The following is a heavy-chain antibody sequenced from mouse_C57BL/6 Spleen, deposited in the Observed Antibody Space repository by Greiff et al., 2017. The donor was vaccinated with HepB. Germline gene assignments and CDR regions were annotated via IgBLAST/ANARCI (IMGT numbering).Heavy chain of an antibody. V-gene: IGHV1-69*01. J-gene: IGHJ4*01. Sequence: QVQLQQPGAELVMPGASVKLSCKASGYTFTSYWMHWVKQRPGQGLEWIGEIDPSDSYTNYNQKFKGKSTLTVDKSSSTAYMQLSSLTSEDSAFYYCARSYVWAMDYWGQGTSVTVSS. CDR3: ARSYVWAMDY. CDR1: GYTFTSYW. D-gene: IGHD1-1*01. CDR2: IDPSDSYT.